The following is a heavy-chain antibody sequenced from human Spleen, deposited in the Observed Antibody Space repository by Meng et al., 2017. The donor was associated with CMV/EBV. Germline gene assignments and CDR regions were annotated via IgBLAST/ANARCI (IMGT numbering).Heavy chain of an antibody. CDR2: ISSSSSYI. Sequence: ASGFTFSSYRMNWVRQAPGKGLEWVSSISSSSSYIYYADSVKGRFTISRDNAKNSLYLQMNSLRAEDTAVYYCARGSFTIFGGYNYWGQGTLVTVSS. CDR3: ARGSFTIFGGYNY. V-gene: IGHV3-21*01. J-gene: IGHJ4*02. D-gene: IGHD3-3*01. CDR1: GFTFSSYR.